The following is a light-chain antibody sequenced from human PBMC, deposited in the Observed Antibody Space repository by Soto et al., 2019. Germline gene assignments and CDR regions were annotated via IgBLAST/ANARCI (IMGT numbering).Light chain of an antibody. V-gene: IGLV4-60*02. Sequence: QPVLTQSSSASASLGSSVKLTCTLSSGHSSYIIAWHQQQPGKAPRYLMKLEGSGSYNKGSGVPDRFSVSSSGADRYLTISSHQFEDEADYYCETSDSNTRVFGGGTKLTVL. CDR3: ETSDSNTRV. CDR1: SGHSSYI. CDR2: LEGSGSY. J-gene: IGLJ3*02.